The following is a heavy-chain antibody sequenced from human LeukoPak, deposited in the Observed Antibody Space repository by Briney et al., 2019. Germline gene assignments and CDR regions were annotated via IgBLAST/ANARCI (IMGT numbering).Heavy chain of an antibody. V-gene: IGHV1-46*01. J-gene: IGHJ4*02. Sequence: ASVKVSCEASGYTFTSYYMHWVRQAPGQGLEWMGIINPSGGSTSYAQKFQGRVTMTRDTSTSTVYMELSSLRSEDTAVYYCARANGYELEVYYFDYWGQGTLVTVSS. CDR3: ARANGYELEVYYFDY. CDR2: INPSGGST. CDR1: GYTFTSYY. D-gene: IGHD5-12*01.